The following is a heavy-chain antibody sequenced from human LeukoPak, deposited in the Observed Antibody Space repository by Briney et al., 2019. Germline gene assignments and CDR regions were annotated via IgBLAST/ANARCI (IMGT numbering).Heavy chain of an antibody. D-gene: IGHD4-17*01. J-gene: IGHJ4*02. CDR1: GFTFSSYA. V-gene: IGHV3-30-3*01. Sequence: GGSLRLSCAASGFTFSSYAMHWVRQAPGKGLEWVAVISYDGSNKYYADSVKGRFTISRDNAKNSLYLQMNSLRAEDTAVYYCARGLYGAYGTDYWGQGTLVTVSS. CDR2: ISYDGSNK. CDR3: ARGLYGAYGTDY.